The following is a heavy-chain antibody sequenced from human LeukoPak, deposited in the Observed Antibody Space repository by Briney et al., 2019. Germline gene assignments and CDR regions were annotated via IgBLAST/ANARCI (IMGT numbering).Heavy chain of an antibody. CDR3: ATLPRGPTGYVGYGGEDY. J-gene: IGHJ4*02. Sequence: GGALRLSCAASGFTFSIYAMTWVRQAPGKGLQWVSAITGSGGSTYYADSVKGRFTISRDNSKNALYLRMNGLRAEDTAVYYCATLPRGPTGYVGYGGEDYWGQGTLVTVSS. CDR1: GFTFSIYA. CDR2: ITGSGGST. V-gene: IGHV3-23*01. D-gene: IGHD5-12*01.